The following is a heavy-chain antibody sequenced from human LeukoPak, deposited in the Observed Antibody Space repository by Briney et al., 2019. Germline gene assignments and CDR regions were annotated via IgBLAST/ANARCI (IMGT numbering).Heavy chain of an antibody. CDR3: ARDRSLMVRGVIQPIDY. Sequence: GASVKVSCKASGGTFSSYAISWVRQAPGQGLEWMGGIIPIFGTANYAQKFQGRVTITADESTSTAYMELSSLRSEDTAVYYCARDRSLMVRGVIQPIDYWGQGTLVTVSS. V-gene: IGHV1-69*13. CDR1: GGTFSSYA. D-gene: IGHD3-10*01. CDR2: IIPIFGTA. J-gene: IGHJ4*02.